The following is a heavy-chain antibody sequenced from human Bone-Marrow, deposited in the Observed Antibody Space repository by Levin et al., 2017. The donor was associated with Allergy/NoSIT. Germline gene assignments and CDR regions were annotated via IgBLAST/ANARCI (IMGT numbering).Heavy chain of an antibody. CDR1: GFPFSSHA. Sequence: AGGSLRLSCAASGFPFSSHAMSWVRQAPGKGLEWVSVISGSGGSTYYAVSVKGRFTISRDNSKNTLSLQMNSMRAEDTALYYCAKDGLYFQAMDVWGQGTTVTVSS. D-gene: IGHD2/OR15-2a*01. CDR3: AKDGLYFQAMDV. V-gene: IGHV3-23*01. CDR2: ISGSGGST. J-gene: IGHJ6*02.